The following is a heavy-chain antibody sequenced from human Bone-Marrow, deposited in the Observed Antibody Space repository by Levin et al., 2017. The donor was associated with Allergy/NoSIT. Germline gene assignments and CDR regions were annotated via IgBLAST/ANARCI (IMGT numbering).Heavy chain of an antibody. CDR1: GFIFSNYA. Sequence: GGSLRLSCAASGFIFSNYAMTWVRQAPGKGLEWVSVISYRDGGTTFYADSVKGRFTISRDNSENTVYLQMNSLRAEDTAVYYCAKGTSTTGTTRFFDPWGQGTLVTVSS. CDR3: AKGTSTTGTTRFFDP. D-gene: IGHD1-1*01. V-gene: IGHV3-23*01. J-gene: IGHJ5*02. CDR2: ISYRDGGTT.